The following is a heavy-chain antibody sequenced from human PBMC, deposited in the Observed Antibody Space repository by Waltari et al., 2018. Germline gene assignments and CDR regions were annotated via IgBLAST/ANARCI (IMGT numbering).Heavy chain of an antibody. Sequence: QVPLVESGGGVVQPGRSLRLSCAASGFTFSSYAMHWVRKAPGKGLEWVAVISYDGSNKYYADSVKGRFTISRDNSMNTLYLQMNSLIAEDTAVYYCARDVLGDSSGLFDYCGQVTLVTVSS. CDR1: GFTFSSYA. CDR2: ISYDGSNK. D-gene: IGHD3-22*01. V-gene: IGHV3-30*01. J-gene: IGHJ4*02. CDR3: ARDVLGDSSGLFDY.